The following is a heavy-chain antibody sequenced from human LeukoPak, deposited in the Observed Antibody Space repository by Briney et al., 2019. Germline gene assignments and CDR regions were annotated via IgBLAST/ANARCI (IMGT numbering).Heavy chain of an antibody. Sequence: ASVKVSCKASGYKFIDFGITWVRQAPGQGLEWMGWISGYNGKTNYAQKFQGRVTITADKSTSTAYMELSSLRSEDTAVYYCASTFSIAAAGSVYYGMDVWGQGTTVTVSS. CDR1: GYKFIDFG. CDR3: ASTFSIAAAGSVYYGMDV. D-gene: IGHD6-13*01. J-gene: IGHJ6*02. CDR2: ISGYNGKT. V-gene: IGHV1-18*01.